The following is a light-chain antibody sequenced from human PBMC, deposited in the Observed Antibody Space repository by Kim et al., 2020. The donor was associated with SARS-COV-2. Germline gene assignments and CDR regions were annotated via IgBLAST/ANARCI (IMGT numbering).Light chain of an antibody. CDR1: QTVTSGF. Sequence: WSPGESATLSCRASQTVTSGFLAWYQQKPGQAPRLLIFGTSYRATGIPDRFSGSGSGTDFILTISRLEPEDFAVYYCQQFGSSHTFGGGTKVDIK. CDR3: QQFGSSHT. J-gene: IGKJ4*01. CDR2: GTS. V-gene: IGKV3-20*01.